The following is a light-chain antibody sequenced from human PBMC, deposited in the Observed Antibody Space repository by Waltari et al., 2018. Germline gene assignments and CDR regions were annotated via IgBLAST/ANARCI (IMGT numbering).Light chain of an antibody. CDR2: DVT. V-gene: IGLV2-14*01. CDR1: SSDIGTYNF. J-gene: IGLJ3*02. CDR3: TSYTTSSTWV. Sequence: QSALTQPASVSGTPGQSITISCPGTSSDIGTYNFVSWYQQHPGKVPKLMIFDVTKRPSGVSDRFFGSKSANTASLTISGLQAEDEANYYCTSYTTSSTWVFGGGTRLTVL.